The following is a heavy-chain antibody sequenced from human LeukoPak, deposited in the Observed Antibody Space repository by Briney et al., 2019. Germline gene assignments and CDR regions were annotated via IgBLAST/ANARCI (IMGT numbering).Heavy chain of an antibody. D-gene: IGHD3-3*01. J-gene: IGHJ4*02. CDR1: GGSFSGYY. Sequence: SETLSLTCAVYGGSFSGYYWCWIRQPPGKGLEWIGEINHSGSTNYNPSLKSRVTISVDTSKNQFSLKLSSVTAADTAVYYCARGRGLFWSGYVFDYWGQGNLVTVSS. CDR2: INHSGST. V-gene: IGHV4-34*01. CDR3: ARGRGLFWSGYVFDY.